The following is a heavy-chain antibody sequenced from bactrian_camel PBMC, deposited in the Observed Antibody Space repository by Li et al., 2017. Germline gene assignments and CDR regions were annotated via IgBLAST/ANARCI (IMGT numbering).Heavy chain of an antibody. D-gene: IGHD1*01. Sequence: HVQLVESGGGSVQVGGSLKLSCAASGYNNIFLVCTMGWHRQAPGKGRELIASIRPDGTPSYDPSVMGRFTISEDKAKNTLYLQMDNLNTDDTAVYYCSSRACMYGSSGQGTQVTVS. CDR2: IRPDGTP. J-gene: IGHJ4*01. CDR1: GYNNIFLVCT. V-gene: IGHV3S53*01.